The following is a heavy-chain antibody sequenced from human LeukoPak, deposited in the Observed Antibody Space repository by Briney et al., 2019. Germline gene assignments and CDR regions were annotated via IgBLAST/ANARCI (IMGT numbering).Heavy chain of an antibody. CDR2: IRNKVGNYVT. J-gene: IGHJ5*02. V-gene: IGHV3-72*01. D-gene: IGHD3-10*02. Sequence: GGSLRLSCETSGFTFSDHYLDWIRQAPGKGLEWVARIRNKVGNYVTHYAASVTGRFILSRDASKNSVYLQMDSLKTEDTAIYYFGVWMFGQGSWGQGTPVTVSS. CDR3: GVWMFGQGS. CDR1: GFTFSDHY.